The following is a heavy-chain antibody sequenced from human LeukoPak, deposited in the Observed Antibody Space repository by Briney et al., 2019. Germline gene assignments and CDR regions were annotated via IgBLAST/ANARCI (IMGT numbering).Heavy chain of an antibody. Sequence: PGGSLRLSCAASGFAFDDYAMHWVRHAPGKGLEWVSGISWNSGSIGYADSVKGRFTISRDNSKNTLYLQMNSLRAEDTAVYYCAKDGDEDFWSGGNWFDPWGQGTLVTVSS. D-gene: IGHD3-3*01. V-gene: IGHV3-9*01. CDR3: AKDGDEDFWSGGNWFDP. CDR2: ISWNSGSI. CDR1: GFAFDDYA. J-gene: IGHJ5*02.